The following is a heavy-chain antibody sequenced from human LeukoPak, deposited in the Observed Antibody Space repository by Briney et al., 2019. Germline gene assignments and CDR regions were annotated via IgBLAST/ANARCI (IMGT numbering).Heavy chain of an antibody. J-gene: IGHJ4*02. D-gene: IGHD3-10*01. V-gene: IGHV3-9*01. CDR3: AVGSGSFDY. CDR1: GFTFDDYA. CDR2: ISWNSGSI. Sequence: GGSLRLSCAASGFTFDDYAMHWVRQAPGKGLEWVSGISWNSGSIGYADSVKGRFTISRDNAKNSLYLQMNSLRAEDTAVYYCAVGSGSFDYWGQGTLVTVSS.